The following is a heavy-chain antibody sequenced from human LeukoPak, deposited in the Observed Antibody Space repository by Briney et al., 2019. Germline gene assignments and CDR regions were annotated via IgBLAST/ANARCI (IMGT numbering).Heavy chain of an antibody. CDR1: GFTFSSYA. D-gene: IGHD3-3*01. V-gene: IGHV3-23*01. CDR3: AKEGGYDFWSGYYPDY. J-gene: IGHJ4*02. Sequence: GGSLRLSCAASGFTFSSYAMSWVRQAPGKGLEWVSAISGSGGSTYYADSVKGRFTISRDNSKNTLYLQMNSLGAEDTAVYYCAKEGGYDFWSGYYPDYWGQGTLVTVSS. CDR2: ISGSGGST.